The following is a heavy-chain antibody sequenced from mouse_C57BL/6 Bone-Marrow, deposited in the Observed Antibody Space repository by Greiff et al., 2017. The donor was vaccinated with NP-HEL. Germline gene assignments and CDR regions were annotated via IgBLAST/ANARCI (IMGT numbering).Heavy chain of an antibody. Sequence: QVQLQQSGAELVRPGTSVKVSCKASGYAFTNYLIEWVKQRPGQGLEWIGVINPGSGGTNYNEKFKGKATLTADKSSSTAYMQRSSLTSEDSAVYVCARTTTVVAPYAMDYWGQGTSVTVSS. V-gene: IGHV1-54*01. CDR1: GYAFTNYL. CDR2: INPGSGGT. D-gene: IGHD1-1*01. CDR3: ARTTTVVAPYAMDY. J-gene: IGHJ4*01.